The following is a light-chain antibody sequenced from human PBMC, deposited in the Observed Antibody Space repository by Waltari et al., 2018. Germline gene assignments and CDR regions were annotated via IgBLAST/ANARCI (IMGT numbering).Light chain of an antibody. Sequence: IVMTQSHATLSVSPGERATLSCSASQSIRTNLAWFQENPGQAPRLLIYGASTRATGVPARFSGSGSGTYFTLVISSLRSEDFAVYYCQHYDKWLRYSFGQGTKVEIK. CDR3: QHYDKWLRYS. V-gene: IGKV3-15*01. J-gene: IGKJ2*01. CDR2: GAS. CDR1: QSIRTN.